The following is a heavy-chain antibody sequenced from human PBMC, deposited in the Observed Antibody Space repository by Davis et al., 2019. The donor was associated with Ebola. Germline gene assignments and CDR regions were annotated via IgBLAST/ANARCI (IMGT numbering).Heavy chain of an antibody. D-gene: IGHD3-22*01. J-gene: IGHJ4*02. CDR1: GGTFSSYA. CDR2: IIPILGTA. Sequence: SVKVSCKASGGTFSSYAISWVRQAPGQGLEWMGGIIPILGTANYAQKFQGRVTITADESTSTAYMELSSLRSEDTAVYYCARGYYDSSGYPYWGQGTLVTVSS. CDR3: ARGYYDSSGYPY. V-gene: IGHV1-69*13.